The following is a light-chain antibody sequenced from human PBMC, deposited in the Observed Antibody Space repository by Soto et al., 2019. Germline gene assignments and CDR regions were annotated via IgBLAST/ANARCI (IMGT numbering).Light chain of an antibody. J-gene: IGLJ1*01. CDR2: EVT. CDR1: SGDIGGYDY. CDR3: SSYTGSNTPYV. V-gene: IGLV2-8*01. Sequence: QSALTQPPSASGSPGQSVTISCTGTSGDIGGYDYVSWYQQHPGKAPKLMIYEVTKRPLGVSNRFSGSKSGNTASLTVSGLQAEDEADYYCSSYTGSNTPYVFGTGTQLTVL.